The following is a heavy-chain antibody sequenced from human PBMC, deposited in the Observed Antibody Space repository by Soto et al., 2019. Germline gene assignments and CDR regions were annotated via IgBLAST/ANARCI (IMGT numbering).Heavy chain of an antibody. V-gene: IGHV6-1*01. J-gene: IGHJ4*02. Sequence: QVQLQQSGPGLVKPSQTLPLTCAISGDSVSSNSASWNWIRQSASRGLEWLGRTYYRSKWYNDYALSVKSRITINPDTSKNQFSLQLNSVTPEDTAVYYCARGHCSSGCRIDYWGQRTLVTVSS. CDR3: ARGHCSSGCRIDY. D-gene: IGHD2-2*01. CDR2: TYYRSKWYN. CDR1: GDSVSSNSAS.